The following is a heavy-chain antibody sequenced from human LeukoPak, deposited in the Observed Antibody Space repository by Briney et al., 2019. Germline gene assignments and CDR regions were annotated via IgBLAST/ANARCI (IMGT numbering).Heavy chain of an antibody. CDR3: ARVGSSGWYHWFDP. CDR1: GYTFTGYY. Sequence: ASVKVSCKASGYTFTGYYMHWVRQAPGQGLEWMGWINPNSGGTNYAQKFQGRVTMTRDKSISTVYMELSRLTSDDTAIYFCARVGSSGWYHWFDPWGQGTLVTVSS. V-gene: IGHV1-2*02. D-gene: IGHD6-19*01. CDR2: INPNSGGT. J-gene: IGHJ5*02.